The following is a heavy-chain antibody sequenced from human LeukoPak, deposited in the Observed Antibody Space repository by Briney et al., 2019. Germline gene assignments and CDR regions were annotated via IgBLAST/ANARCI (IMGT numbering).Heavy chain of an antibody. J-gene: IGHJ6*03. Sequence: GGSLRLSCAASGFTFSDYYMSWIRQAPGKGLEWVSYISSSGSTIYYADSVKGRFTISRDNAKNSLYLQMNSLRAEDTAVYYCATPAPHGSDPSLYYYYMDAWGKGTTVTISS. D-gene: IGHD3-10*01. CDR1: GFTFSDYY. CDR3: ATPAPHGSDPSLYYYYMDA. CDR2: ISSSGSTI. V-gene: IGHV3-11*04.